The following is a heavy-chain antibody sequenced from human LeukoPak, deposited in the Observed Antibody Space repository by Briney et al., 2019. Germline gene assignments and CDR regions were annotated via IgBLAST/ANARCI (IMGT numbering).Heavy chain of an antibody. CDR1: GGSFSGYY. Sequence: SETLSLTCAVYGGSFSGYYWSWIRQPPGKGLEWIGEINHSGSTNYNPSLKSRVAISVDTSKNKFSLKLSSVTAADTAVYYCARRAAAYFDYWGQGTLVTVSS. CDR3: ARRAAAYFDY. D-gene: IGHD6-13*01. CDR2: INHSGST. J-gene: IGHJ4*02. V-gene: IGHV4-34*01.